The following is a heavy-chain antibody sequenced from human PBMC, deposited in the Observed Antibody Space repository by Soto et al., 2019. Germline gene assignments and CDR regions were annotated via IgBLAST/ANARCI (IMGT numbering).Heavy chain of an antibody. CDR2: IYSSGNT. CDR3: ARGQRFSDWFDP. Sequence: SETLSLTCSVSGGTISGYYWTWIRQPAGKGLEWIGRIYSSGNTKYNPSLQSRVTMSLDTSNNQFSLRLTSVTAADTAVYYCARGQRFSDWFDPWGPGTLLTVSS. V-gene: IGHV4-4*07. CDR1: GGTISGYY. J-gene: IGHJ5*02. D-gene: IGHD3-3*01.